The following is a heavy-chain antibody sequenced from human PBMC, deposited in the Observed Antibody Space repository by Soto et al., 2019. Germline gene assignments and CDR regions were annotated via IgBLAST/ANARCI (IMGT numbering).Heavy chain of an antibody. CDR3: AKSKGYGSGSYYKHIPPLVDY. V-gene: IGHV3-30*18. D-gene: IGHD3-10*01. CDR1: GFTFSSYG. CDR2: ISYDGSNK. Sequence: GGSLRLSCAASGFTFSSYGMHWVRQAPGKGLEWVAVISYDGSNKYYADSVKGRFTISRDNSKNTLYLQMNSLRAEDTAVYYCAKSKGYGSGSYYKHIPPLVDYWGQGTLVTVSS. J-gene: IGHJ4*02.